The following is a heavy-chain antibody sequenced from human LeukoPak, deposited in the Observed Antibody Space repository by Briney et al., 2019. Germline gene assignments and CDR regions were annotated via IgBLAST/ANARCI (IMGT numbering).Heavy chain of an antibody. CDR3: ARETILAVAGDF. D-gene: IGHD6-19*01. V-gene: IGHV3-48*01. Sequence: SGGSLRLSCAASGFTFNRNYMNWVRQAPGKGLEWVSYISSTSITMYYADSVKGRFTISRDNAKNSLYLQMNSLRADDTAVYYCARETILAVAGDFWGQGTLVTVSS. J-gene: IGHJ4*02. CDR1: GFTFNRNY. CDR2: ISSTSITM.